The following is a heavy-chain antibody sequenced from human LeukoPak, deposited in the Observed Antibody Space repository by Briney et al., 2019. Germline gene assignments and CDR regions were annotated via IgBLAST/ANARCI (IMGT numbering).Heavy chain of an antibody. CDR2: IYHSGST. V-gene: IGHV4-4*02. Sequence: SETLSLTCAVSGGSISSSDWWSWVRQPPGKGLEWIGEIYHSGSTNYNPSLKSRVTISVDKSKNQFSLKLSSVTAADTAVYYCARGAVMAVVPSYDYWGQGTLVTVSS. J-gene: IGHJ4*02. D-gene: IGHD2-15*01. CDR3: ARGAVMAVVPSYDY. CDR1: GGSISSSDW.